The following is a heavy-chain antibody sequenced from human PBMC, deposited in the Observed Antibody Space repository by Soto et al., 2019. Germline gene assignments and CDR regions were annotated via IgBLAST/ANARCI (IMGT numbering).Heavy chain of an antibody. V-gene: IGHV3-7*01. CDR3: TFFPRKVVVVPDIDY. J-gene: IGHJ4*02. D-gene: IGHD3-22*01. Sequence: GGSLRLSCAASGFTFSSYWMSWVRQAPGKGLEWVANIKQDGSEKYYVDSVKGRFTISRDNAKNSLYLQMNSLRAEDTAVYYCTFFPRKVVVVPDIDYWGQGSLVTVSS. CDR1: GFTFSSYW. CDR2: IKQDGSEK.